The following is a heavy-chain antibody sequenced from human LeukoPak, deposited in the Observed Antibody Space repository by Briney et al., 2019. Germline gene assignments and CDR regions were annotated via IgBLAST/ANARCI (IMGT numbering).Heavy chain of an antibody. Sequence: GGSLRLSCAASGFTFSDTWMHWVRQVPGEGLVWVSRIRSDGSDTRYAESVKGRFTISRDNAKNTLYLQMNSLRAEDTALYYCAKGGIVVVTANLDYWGQGTLVTVSS. D-gene: IGHD2-21*02. CDR1: GFTFSDTW. J-gene: IGHJ4*02. V-gene: IGHV3-74*01. CDR3: AKGGIVVVTANLDY. CDR2: IRSDGSDT.